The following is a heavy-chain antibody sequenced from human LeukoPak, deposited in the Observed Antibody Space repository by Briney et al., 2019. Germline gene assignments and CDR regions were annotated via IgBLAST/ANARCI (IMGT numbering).Heavy chain of an antibody. D-gene: IGHD6-13*01. J-gene: IGHJ5*02. CDR2: IIPISGTA. V-gene: IGHV1-69*13. CDR3: ARDRQQQLGPNWFDP. CDR1: GGTFSSYA. Sequence: SVKVSCKASGGTFSSYAISWVRQAPGQGLEWMGGIIPISGTANYAQKFQGRVTITADESTSTAYMELSSLRSKDTAVYYCARDRQQQLGPNWFDPWGQGTLVTVSS.